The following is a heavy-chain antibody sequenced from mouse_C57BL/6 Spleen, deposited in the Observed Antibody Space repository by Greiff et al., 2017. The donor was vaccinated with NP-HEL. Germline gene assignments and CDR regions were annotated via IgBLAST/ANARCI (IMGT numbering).Heavy chain of an antibody. Sequence: QVQLKQPGAELVKPGASVKMSCKASGYTFTSYWITWVKQRPGQGLEWIGDIYPGSGSTNYNEKFKSKATLTVDTSSSTAYMQLSSLTSEDSAVYYCARPPLYYGSSYGWFAYWGQGTLVTVSA. D-gene: IGHD1-1*01. J-gene: IGHJ3*01. CDR3: ARPPLYYGSSYGWFAY. V-gene: IGHV1-55*01. CDR2: IYPGSGST. CDR1: GYTFTSYW.